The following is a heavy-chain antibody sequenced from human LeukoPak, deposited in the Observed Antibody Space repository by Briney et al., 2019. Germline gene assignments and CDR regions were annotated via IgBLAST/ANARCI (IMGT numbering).Heavy chain of an antibody. D-gene: IGHD2-2*01. CDR2: IYHSGST. CDR1: GGSISSSNW. V-gene: IGHV4-4*02. Sequence: SGTLSLTCAVSGGSISSSNWWSWVRQPPGKGLEWIGEIYHSGSTNYNSSLKSRVTISVDTTKNQFSLKLSSVTAADTAVYYCAREVVVVPAGESAFDIWGQGTMVTVSS. CDR3: AREVVVVPAGESAFDI. J-gene: IGHJ3*02.